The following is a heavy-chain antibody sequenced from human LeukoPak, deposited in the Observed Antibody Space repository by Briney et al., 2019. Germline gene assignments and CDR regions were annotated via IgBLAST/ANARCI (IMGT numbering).Heavy chain of an antibody. CDR3: AKDHYWSIDY. CDR1: GFTFSTSW. J-gene: IGHJ4*02. V-gene: IGHV3-74*01. Sequence: GGSLRLSCAASGFTFSTSWMHWVRHAPGQGLVWVSRIKGDGISTNYADSVKGRFTISRDIAKNTLYLQMNSLRAEDTGVYYCAKDHYWSIDYWGRGALVTVSS. CDR2: IKGDGIST. D-gene: IGHD3-3*01.